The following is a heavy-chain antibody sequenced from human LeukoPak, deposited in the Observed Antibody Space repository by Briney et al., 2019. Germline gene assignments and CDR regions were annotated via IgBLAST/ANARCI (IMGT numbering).Heavy chain of an antibody. Sequence: SETLSLTCAVYGGSFSGYYWSWIRQPPGKGLEWIGYIYYSGSTNYNPSLKSRVTISVDTSKNQFSLKLSSVTAADTAVYYCARESGYRGYSGYYFDYWGQGTLVTVSS. CDR1: GGSFSGYY. CDR2: IYYSGST. D-gene: IGHD5-12*01. V-gene: IGHV4-59*01. CDR3: ARESGYRGYSGYYFDY. J-gene: IGHJ4*02.